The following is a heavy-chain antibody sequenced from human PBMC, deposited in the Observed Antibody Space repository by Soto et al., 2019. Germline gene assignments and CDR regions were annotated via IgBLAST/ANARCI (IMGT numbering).Heavy chain of an antibody. J-gene: IGHJ4*02. V-gene: IGHV1-18*04. CDR2: ISAYNGNT. CDR3: ARDHCSSTSCSYKNCDY. Sequence: ASVKVSCKASGYTFTSYGISWVRQAPGQGLEWMGWISAYNGNTNYAQKLQGRVTMTTDTSTSTAYRELRSLRSDDTAVYYCARDHCSSTSCSYKNCDYWGRRTLGAVSS. CDR1: GYTFTSYG. D-gene: IGHD2-2*01.